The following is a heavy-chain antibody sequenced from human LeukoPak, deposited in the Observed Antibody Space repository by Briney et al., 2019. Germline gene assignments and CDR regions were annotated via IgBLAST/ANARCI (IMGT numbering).Heavy chain of an antibody. Sequence: GGSLRLSCAASGFTFSSCSMNWVRQAPGKGLEWVSSISSSSSYIYYADSVKGRFTISRDNAKNSLYLQMNSLRAEDTAVYYCARDSGYDILTGSYAFDIWGQGTMVTVSS. V-gene: IGHV3-21*01. D-gene: IGHD3-9*01. CDR2: ISSSSSYI. J-gene: IGHJ3*02. CDR1: GFTFSSCS. CDR3: ARDSGYDILTGSYAFDI.